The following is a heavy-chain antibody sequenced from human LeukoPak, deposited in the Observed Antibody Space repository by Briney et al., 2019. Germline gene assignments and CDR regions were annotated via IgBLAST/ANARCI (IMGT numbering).Heavy chain of an antibody. CDR2: INLSGST. J-gene: IGHJ1*01. CDR1: GGSFSGYY. CDR3: ARGGHYYYDSSGYYFKFHREEYFQH. D-gene: IGHD3-22*01. V-gene: IGHV4-34*01. Sequence: SETLSLTCAVYGGSFSGYYWSWIRQPPGKGLEWIGEINLSGSTNYNPSLKSRVTISVDTSKNQFSLKLSSVTAADTAVYYCARGGHYYYDSSGYYFKFHREEYFQHWGQGTLVTVSS.